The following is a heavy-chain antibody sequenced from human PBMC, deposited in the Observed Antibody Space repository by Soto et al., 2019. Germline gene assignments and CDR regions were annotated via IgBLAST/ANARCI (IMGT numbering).Heavy chain of an antibody. V-gene: IGHV1-69*13. CDR1: GGTVSSYA. Sequence: SVKVSCKASGGTVSSYAITWVRQAPGKGLEWMGVFIPIFVSAHYAPKFQGRITITADESTSTAYMELSGLTSEDTAIYYCARDVSSDTTGFRGYDLWGQGTQVTV. D-gene: IGHD3-10*01. J-gene: IGHJ4*02. CDR2: FIPIFVSA. CDR3: ARDVSSDTTGFRGYDL.